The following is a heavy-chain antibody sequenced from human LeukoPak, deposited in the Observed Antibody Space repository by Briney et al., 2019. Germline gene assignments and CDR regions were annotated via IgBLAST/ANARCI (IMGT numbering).Heavy chain of an antibody. CDR2: ISSSSSYI. Sequence: GGSLRLSCAASGFTFSSYGMTWVRQAPGKGLEWVSSISSSSSYIYYADSVKGRFTISRDNAKNSLYLQMNSLRAEDTAVYYCARVFSIAVAATGYWGQGTLVTVSS. CDR3: ARVFSIAVAATGY. D-gene: IGHD6-19*01. V-gene: IGHV3-21*01. J-gene: IGHJ4*02. CDR1: GFTFSSYG.